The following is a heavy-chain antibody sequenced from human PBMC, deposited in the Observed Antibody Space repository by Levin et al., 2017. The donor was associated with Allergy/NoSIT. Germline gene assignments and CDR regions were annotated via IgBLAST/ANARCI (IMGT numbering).Heavy chain of an antibody. CDR3: AKGTRGSSSYYESFDY. J-gene: IGHJ4*02. V-gene: IGHV3-30*18. CDR1: GFTFNSYG. D-gene: IGHD6-13*01. CDR2: ISYDESNK. Sequence: GESLKISCAASGFTFNSYGMHWVRQAPGKGLEWVAVISYDESNKYYADSVKGRFTISRDNSKNTLYLQMNSLRAEDTAVYYCAKGTRGSSSYYESFDYWGQGVLVTVSS.